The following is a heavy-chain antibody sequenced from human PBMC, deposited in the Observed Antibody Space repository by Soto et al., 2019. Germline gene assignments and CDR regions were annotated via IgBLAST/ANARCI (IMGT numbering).Heavy chain of an antibody. J-gene: IGHJ5*02. V-gene: IGHV3-23*01. D-gene: IGHD2-15*01. CDR3: VKDLAASGWFDP. CDR2: VSNSGTST. Sequence: EVQLLESGGGLAQPGESLTLSCAASGFMFSGYAMSWVRQAPGKRLEWVSAVSNSGTSTSYADSVKGRFTISRDNSKNTLYLQMSSLGAEDTALYYCVKDLAASGWFDPWGQGTLVIVSS. CDR1: GFMFSGYA.